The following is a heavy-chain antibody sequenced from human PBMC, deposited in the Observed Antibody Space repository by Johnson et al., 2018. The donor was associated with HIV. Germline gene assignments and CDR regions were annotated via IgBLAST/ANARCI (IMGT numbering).Heavy chain of an antibody. Sequence: VHLVESGGGSVQPGGSLRLSCAASGFTVSSNYMSWVRQAPGKGLEWVSVLYSGGSTYYADSVKGRFTFSRDNSKNTLYLQMNSLRAEDTAVDYCAREVAGDYGDSPGAFDIWGQGTMVTVSS. CDR2: LYSGGST. CDR1: GFTVSSNY. V-gene: IGHV3-66*01. CDR3: AREVAGDYGDSPGAFDI. J-gene: IGHJ3*02. D-gene: IGHD4-17*01.